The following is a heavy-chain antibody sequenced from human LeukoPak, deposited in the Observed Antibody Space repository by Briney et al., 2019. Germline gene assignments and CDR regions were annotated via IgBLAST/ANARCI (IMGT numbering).Heavy chain of an antibody. J-gene: IGHJ3*02. V-gene: IGHV3-15*05. CDR3: TTAPSAIDI. CDR1: GFTFSNAW. CDR2: IKSKPDGGTT. Sequence: GGSLRLSCETSGFTFSNAWMCWVRQAPGKVLEWVGRIKSKPDGGTTDYAAPVKGRFTMSRDDSKNTLYLQMTSLKTEDTAVYYCTTAPSAIDIWGQGTMVTVSS.